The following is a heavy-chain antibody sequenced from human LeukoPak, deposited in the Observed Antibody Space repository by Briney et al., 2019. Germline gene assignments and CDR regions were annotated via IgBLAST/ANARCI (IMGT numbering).Heavy chain of an antibody. D-gene: IGHD5/OR15-5a*01. V-gene: IGHV3-7*01. CDR3: ARSQSTMATWSLDY. CDR1: GFTFSKYR. CDR2: INQDGSDI. J-gene: IGHJ4*02. Sequence: PGGSLRLSCVVSGFTFSKYRMTWVRQAPGKGLEWVANINQDGSDIYYLGSLGGRFTISRDNAAGSVFLHLDNLTVEDTAVYYCARSQSTMATWSLDYWGRGTRVTVSS.